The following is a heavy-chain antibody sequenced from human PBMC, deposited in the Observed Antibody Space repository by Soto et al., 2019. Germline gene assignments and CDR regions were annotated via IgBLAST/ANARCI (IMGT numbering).Heavy chain of an antibody. CDR3: ARDPEYCGGDCYGWFDP. CDR2: IYYSGST. D-gene: IGHD2-21*01. CDR1: GGSISSYY. J-gene: IGHJ5*02. Sequence: PSETLSLTCTVSGGSISSYYWSWIRQPPGKGLEWIGYIYYSGSTNYNPSHKSRVTISVDTSKNQFSLKLSSVTAADTAVYYCARDPEYCGGDCYGWFDPWGQGTLVTVSS. V-gene: IGHV4-59*01.